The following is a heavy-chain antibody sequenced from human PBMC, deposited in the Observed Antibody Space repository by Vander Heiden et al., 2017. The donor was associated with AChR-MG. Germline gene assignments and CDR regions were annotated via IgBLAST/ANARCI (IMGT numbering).Heavy chain of an antibody. V-gene: IGHV3-7*01. J-gene: IGHJ3*02. D-gene: IGHD3-10*01. CDR2: IKQDGSEK. CDR1: GFTFRSYW. CDR3: AREDMVRGVKDAFDI. Sequence: EVRLVASGGGLVQPGGSLRLSCAASGFTFRSYWMGWVRQAPGKGLEWVANIKQDGSEKYYVDSVKGRFTISRDNAKNSLYLQMNSLRAEDTAVYYCAREDMVRGVKDAFDIWGQGTMVTVSS.